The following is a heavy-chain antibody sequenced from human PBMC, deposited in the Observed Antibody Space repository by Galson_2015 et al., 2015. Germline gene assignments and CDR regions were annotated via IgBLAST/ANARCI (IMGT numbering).Heavy chain of an antibody. V-gene: IGHV3-7*03. Sequence: SLRLSCAASGFTFSNYWMSWVRQAPGKGLEWVANIKQDGSEKYYVDSVKGRSTISRDNAKNSLYLQMNSLRAEDTAIYYCASQTWTGYFDYWGQGILVTVSS. CDR3: ASQTWTGYFDY. D-gene: IGHD3-10*01. J-gene: IGHJ4*02. CDR1: GFTFSNYW. CDR2: IKQDGSEK.